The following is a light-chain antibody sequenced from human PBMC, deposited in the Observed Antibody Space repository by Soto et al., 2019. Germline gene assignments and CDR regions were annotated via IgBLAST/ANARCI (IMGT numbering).Light chain of an antibody. CDR3: SSYTSSSTPCV. Sequence: QSVLTQPASVSWSPGQSITISCTGTSSDVGGYNYVSWYQQHPGKAPKLMIYEVSNRPSGVSNRFSGSKSGNTASLTISGLXAEEEADYYCSSYTSSSTPCVFGTGTKVTLL. CDR2: EVS. V-gene: IGLV2-14*01. J-gene: IGLJ1*01. CDR1: SSDVGGYNY.